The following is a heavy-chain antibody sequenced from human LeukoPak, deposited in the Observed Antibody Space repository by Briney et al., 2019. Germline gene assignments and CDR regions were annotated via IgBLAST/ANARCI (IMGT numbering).Heavy chain of an antibody. Sequence: GASVKVSCKASGYTLTSYDINWVRQATGQGLEWMGWMNPNSGYIGYAQKFQGRITMTMDTSISTVYMELSSLTSDDTAVYYCARGHGKNYYGSGRMGYWGQGTLVTVSS. CDR2: MNPNSGYI. J-gene: IGHJ4*02. CDR1: GYTLTSYD. CDR3: ARGHGKNYYGSGRMGY. D-gene: IGHD3-10*01. V-gene: IGHV1-8*01.